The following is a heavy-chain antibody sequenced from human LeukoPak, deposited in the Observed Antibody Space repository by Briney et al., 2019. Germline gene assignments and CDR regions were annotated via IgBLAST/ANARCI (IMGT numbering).Heavy chain of an antibody. Sequence: PGGSLRLSCAASGFTLSDYWMHWVRQVPGKGLMWVSRIHSDGSSRSYADSVEGRFTISRDNAKKTLYLQMNSLRAEDTAVYYCARDGIWAPDAFDIWGQGTMVTVSS. CDR1: GFTLSDYW. J-gene: IGHJ3*02. CDR2: IHSDGSSR. D-gene: IGHD1-26*01. CDR3: ARDGIWAPDAFDI. V-gene: IGHV3-74*01.